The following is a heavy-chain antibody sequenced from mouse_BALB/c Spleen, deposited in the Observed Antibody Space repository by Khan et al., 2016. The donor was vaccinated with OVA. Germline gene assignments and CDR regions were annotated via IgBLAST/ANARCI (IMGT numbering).Heavy chain of an antibody. J-gene: IGHJ4*01. D-gene: IGHD3-1*01. CDR3: ARGGLGLRAYAMDY. V-gene: IGHV1S135*01. CDR1: GYSFTSYY. CDR2: IDPCNGGT. Sequence: EVQLQQSGPELMKPGASVKISCKASGYSFTSYYIHWVKQSHGKSLEWIGYIDPCNGGTSYNQKFKGKATLTLDKSSSTAYLHLSSLTSEDSAVYFCARGGLGLRAYAMDYWGQGTSVTVSS.